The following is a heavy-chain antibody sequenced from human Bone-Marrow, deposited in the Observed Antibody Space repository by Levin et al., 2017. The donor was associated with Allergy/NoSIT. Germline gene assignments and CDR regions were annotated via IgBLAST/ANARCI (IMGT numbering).Heavy chain of an antibody. V-gene: IGHV1-18*01. J-gene: IGHJ4*02. CDR2: ISAYSGDT. CDR3: ARPGYSSAWFKLPFDD. D-gene: IGHD6-19*01. Sequence: ASVKVSCKASGYTFTSFGINWVRQAPGQGLEWMGWISAYSGDTHYAQELQDRVTMTTDTSTNTAYVELRSLRSDDTAVYYCARPGYSSAWFKLPFDDWGQGTLVTVSS. CDR1: GYTFTSFG.